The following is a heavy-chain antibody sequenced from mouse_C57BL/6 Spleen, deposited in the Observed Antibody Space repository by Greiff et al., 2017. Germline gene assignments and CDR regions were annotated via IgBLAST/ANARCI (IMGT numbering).Heavy chain of an antibody. Sequence: EVKLMESGGGLVQPKGSLKLSCAASGFSFNTYAMNWVRQAPGKGLEWVARIRSKSKNYATYDADSVKGRFTISRDDAESMLYLQMNNLKTEDTAMYYCVRSSTIVTYYFDYWGQGTTLTVSS. CDR2: IRSKSKNYAT. D-gene: IGHD2-5*01. J-gene: IGHJ2*01. CDR3: VRSSTIVTYYFDY. CDR1: GFSFNTYA. V-gene: IGHV10-1*01.